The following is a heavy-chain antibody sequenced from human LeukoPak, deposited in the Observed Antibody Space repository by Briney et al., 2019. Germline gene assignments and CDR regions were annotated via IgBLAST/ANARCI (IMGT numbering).Heavy chain of an antibody. CDR1: GGSISSSSYY. D-gene: IGHD4-17*01. Sequence: SETLSLTCTVSGGSISSSSYYWGWIRQPPGKGLKWIGSIYYSGSTYYNPSLKSRVTISVDTSKNQFSLKLSSVTAADTAVYYCARDDYGDYDYYYYMDVWGKGTTVTVSS. CDR2: IYYSGST. V-gene: IGHV4-39*07. J-gene: IGHJ6*03. CDR3: ARDDYGDYDYYYYMDV.